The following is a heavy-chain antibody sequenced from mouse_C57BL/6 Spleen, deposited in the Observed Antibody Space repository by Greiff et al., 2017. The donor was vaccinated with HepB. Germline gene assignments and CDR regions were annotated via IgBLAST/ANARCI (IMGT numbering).Heavy chain of an antibody. CDR1: GYTFTSYG. J-gene: IGHJ1*03. D-gene: IGHD4-1*01. V-gene: IGHV1-58*01. CDR3: ARNWAHWYFDV. Sequence: VQLKESGAELVRPGSSVKMSCKTSGYTFTSYGINWVKQRPGQGLEWIGYIYIGNGYTEYNEKFKGKATLTTDTSTSTAYMQLSSLTSEDAAIYFCARNWAHWYFDVWGTGTTVTVSS. CDR2: IYIGNGYT.